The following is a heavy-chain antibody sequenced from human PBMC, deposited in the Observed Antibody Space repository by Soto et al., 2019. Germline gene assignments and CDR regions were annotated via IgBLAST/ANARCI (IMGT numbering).Heavy chain of an antibody. J-gene: IGHJ4*02. V-gene: IGHV4-30-4*01. CDR2: IIYTGST. D-gene: IGHD5-12*01. CDR1: GGSIKSGDYF. CDR3: ARVKATLYRHYYFDY. Sequence: PAETLSLTCSVSGGSIKSGDYFWSWIGEPPGKGLEWIGSIIYTGSTYYRPYLKSPASMSMATSKNLFSLSLRSLTAADTAVYFCARVKATLYRHYYFDYWGQGTPVTVSS.